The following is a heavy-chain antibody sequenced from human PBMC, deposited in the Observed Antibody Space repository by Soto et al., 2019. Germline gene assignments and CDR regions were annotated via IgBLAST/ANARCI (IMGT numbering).Heavy chain of an antibody. J-gene: IGHJ4*02. V-gene: IGHV3-7*01. D-gene: IGHD3-16*02. CDR3: ARDLRLHLGELSFLGPLCFDY. CDR1: GFTFSSYW. Sequence: GGSLRLSCAASGFTFSSYWMSWVRQAPGKGLEWVANIKQDGSEKYYVDSVKGRFTISRDNAKNSLYLQMNSLRAEDTAVYYCARDLRLHLGELSFLGPLCFDYWGQGTLVTVSS. CDR2: IKQDGSEK.